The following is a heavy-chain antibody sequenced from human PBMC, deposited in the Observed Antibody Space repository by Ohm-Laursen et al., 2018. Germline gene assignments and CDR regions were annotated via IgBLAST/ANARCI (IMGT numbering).Heavy chain of an antibody. D-gene: IGHD3-22*01. CDR1: GYTFTSYG. Sequence: ASVKVSCKASGYTFTSYGISWVRQAPGQGLKWMGWISAYNGNTNYAQKLQGRVTMTTDTSTSTAYMELRSLRSDDTAVYYCAREYYYDSSGLYVIWGQGTLVTVSS. J-gene: IGHJ4*02. CDR3: AREYYYDSSGLYVI. V-gene: IGHV1-18*01. CDR2: ISAYNGNT.